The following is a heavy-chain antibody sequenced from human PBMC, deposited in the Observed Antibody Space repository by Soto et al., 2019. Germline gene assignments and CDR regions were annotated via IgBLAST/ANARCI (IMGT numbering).Heavy chain of an antibody. Sequence: GGSLRLSCAASGFTFSSYGMHWVRQAPGKGLEWVAVIWYDGSNKYYADSVKGRFTIPRDNFKNTLYLQMNSLRAEDTAVYYCARDLDGYYFDYWGQGTLVTVSS. J-gene: IGHJ4*02. CDR3: ARDLDGYYFDY. CDR2: IWYDGSNK. CDR1: GFTFSSYG. D-gene: IGHD3-9*01. V-gene: IGHV3-33*01.